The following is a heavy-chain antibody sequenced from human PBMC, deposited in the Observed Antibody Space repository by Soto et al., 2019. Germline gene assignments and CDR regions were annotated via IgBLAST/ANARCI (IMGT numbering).Heavy chain of an antibody. V-gene: IGHV1-69*01. Sequence: ASVKVSCKASGGTFSSYAISWVRQAPGQGLEWMGGIIPIFGTANYAQKFQGRVTITADESTSTAYMELSSLRSEDTAVYYCAREADFSGYDQVTYYWGQGTLVTVSS. CDR3: AREADFSGYDQVTYY. J-gene: IGHJ4*02. D-gene: IGHD5-12*01. CDR2: IIPIFGTA. CDR1: GGTFSSYA.